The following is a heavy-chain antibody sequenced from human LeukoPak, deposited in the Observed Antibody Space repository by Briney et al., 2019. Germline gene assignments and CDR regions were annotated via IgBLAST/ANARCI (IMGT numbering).Heavy chain of an antibody. CDR1: GFTFSSYS. CDR2: ISSSSSYI. V-gene: IGHV3-21*01. J-gene: IGHJ4*02. D-gene: IGHD5-12*01. CDR3: ARGPLRGYSGYGFDY. Sequence: PGGSLRLSCAASGFTFSSYSMNWVRQAPGKGLEWVSSISSSSSYIYYADSVKGRFTISRDNAKNSLYLQMNSLRAEDTAVYYCARGPLRGYSGYGFDYWGQGTLVTVPS.